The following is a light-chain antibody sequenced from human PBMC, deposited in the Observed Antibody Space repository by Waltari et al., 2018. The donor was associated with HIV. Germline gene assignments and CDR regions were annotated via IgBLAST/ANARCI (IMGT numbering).Light chain of an antibody. J-gene: IGLJ3*02. CDR2: ENI. Sequence: QSVLTQPPSVSGAPGQRVTISCTGGSSHIWAGSDDLWYQQLPATAPKLLIPENINRPSGVPDRFSGSRTGTSASLDITGLQAEDEADYYCQSYDTRLSSWVFGGGTKLTVL. V-gene: IGLV1-40*01. CDR3: QSYDTRLSSWV. CDR1: SSHIWAGSD.